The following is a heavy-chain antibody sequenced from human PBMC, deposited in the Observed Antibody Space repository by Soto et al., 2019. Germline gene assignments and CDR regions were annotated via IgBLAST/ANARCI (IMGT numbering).Heavy chain of an antibody. CDR2: IYLGGSA. Sequence: SETLSLTCTVSGYSVTSDYWSWIRQPPGKRLEYIGFIYLGGSANYNPSLESRVTISPDKSKNQLSLRLTSVTAADTAVYYCTRGKWFPRGYGMDVWGRGTTVTVSS. V-gene: IGHV4-59*02. D-gene: IGHD3-22*01. CDR1: GYSVTSDY. J-gene: IGHJ6*02. CDR3: TRGKWFPRGYGMDV.